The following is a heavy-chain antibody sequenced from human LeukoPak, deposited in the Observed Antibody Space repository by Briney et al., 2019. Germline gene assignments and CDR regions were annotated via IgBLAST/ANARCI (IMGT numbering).Heavy chain of an antibody. V-gene: IGHV3-48*01. CDR1: GFTFSSYS. J-gene: IGHJ4*02. Sequence: GGSLRLSCAASGFTFSSYSMNWVRQAPGKGLEWVSYISSSSTIYYADYVKGRFTISRDNAKNSLYLQMNSLGAEDTAVYYCARDHYVWGSYRTFDYWGQGTLVTVSS. CDR3: ARDHYVWGSYRTFDY. CDR2: ISSSSTI. D-gene: IGHD3-16*02.